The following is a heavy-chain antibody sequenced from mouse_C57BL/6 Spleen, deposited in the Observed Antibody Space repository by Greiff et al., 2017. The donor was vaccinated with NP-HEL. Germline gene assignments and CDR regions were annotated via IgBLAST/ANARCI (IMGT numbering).Heavy chain of an antibody. CDR2: ISSGGSYT. D-gene: IGHD1-1*01. CDR3: ARPHYYGSSEFAY. Sequence: EVKLVESGGDLVKPGGSLKLSCAASGFTFSSYGMSWVRQTPDKRLEWVATISSGGSYTYYPDSVKGRFTISRDNAKNTLYLQMSSLKSEDTAMYYCARPHYYGSSEFAYWGQGTLVTVSA. V-gene: IGHV5-6*01. J-gene: IGHJ3*01. CDR1: GFTFSSYG.